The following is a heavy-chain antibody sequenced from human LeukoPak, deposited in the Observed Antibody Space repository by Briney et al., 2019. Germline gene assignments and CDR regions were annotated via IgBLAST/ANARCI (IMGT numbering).Heavy chain of an antibody. CDR3: ASRSRRESPDY. Sequence: ASVKVSCKASGGTFSSYAISWVRQAPGQGLEWMGWINPNSGGTNYAQKFQGRVTMTRDTSISTAYMELSRLRSDDTAVYYCASRSRRESPDYWGQGTLVTVSS. J-gene: IGHJ4*02. CDR2: INPNSGGT. CDR1: GGTFSSYA. V-gene: IGHV1-2*02. D-gene: IGHD3-10*01.